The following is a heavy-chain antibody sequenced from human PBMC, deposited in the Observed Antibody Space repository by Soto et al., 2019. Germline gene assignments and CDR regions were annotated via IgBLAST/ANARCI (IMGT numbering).Heavy chain of an antibody. CDR2: ISYDGNMT. CDR3: AREPRGYGIDV. Sequence: GGSLRLSCAASGFTFRNYPMHWVRQAPGKGLEWVAIISYDGNMTYYADSVRGRFPVSRDNSKNMLYLHMNSLRTEDTALYYCAREPRGYGIDVWGQGTTVTVSS. J-gene: IGHJ6*02. V-gene: IGHV3-30-3*01. D-gene: IGHD7-27*01. CDR1: GFTFRNYP.